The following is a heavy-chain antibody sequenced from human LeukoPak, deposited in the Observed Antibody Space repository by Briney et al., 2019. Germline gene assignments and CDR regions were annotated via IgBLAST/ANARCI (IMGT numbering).Heavy chain of an antibody. V-gene: IGHV3-23*01. D-gene: IGHD2-2*02. CDR1: GFTFSSYA. CDR2: ISGSGGST. Sequence: GGSLRPSCAASGFTFSSYAMSWVRQAPGKGLEWVSAISGSGGSTYYADSVKGRFTISRDNSKNTLYLQMNSLRAEDTAVYYCAKDPGGYCSSTSCYTSWGQGTLVTVSS. J-gene: IGHJ4*02. CDR3: AKDPGGYCSSTSCYTS.